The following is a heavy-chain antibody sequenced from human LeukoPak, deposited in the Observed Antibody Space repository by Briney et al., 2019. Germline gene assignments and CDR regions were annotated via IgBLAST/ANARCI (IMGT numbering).Heavy chain of an antibody. CDR3: ASYDQSPPGYYGMDV. CDR1: GFTFSSYG. V-gene: IGHV3-30*03. J-gene: IGHJ6*02. Sequence: PGGSLRLSCAASGFTFSSYGMHWVRQAPGKGLEWVAVISYDGSNKYYADSVKGRFTISRDNSKNTLYLQMNSLRSDDTAVYYCASYDQSPPGYYGMDVWGQGTTVTVSS. CDR2: ISYDGSNK. D-gene: IGHD5-12*01.